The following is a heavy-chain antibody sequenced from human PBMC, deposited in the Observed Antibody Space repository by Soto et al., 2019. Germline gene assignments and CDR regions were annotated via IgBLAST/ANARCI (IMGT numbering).Heavy chain of an antibody. CDR1: GYTFTSYY. V-gene: IGHV1-2*02. CDR3: ARDRGYYYDSSGYFYFDY. CDR2: INPNSGGT. Sequence: ASVKVSCKASGYTFTSYYMHWVRQAPGQGPEWMGWINPNSGGTNYAQKFQGRVTMTRDTSISTAYMELSRLRSDDTAVYYCARDRGYYYDSSGYFYFDYWGQGTLVTVSS. D-gene: IGHD3-22*01. J-gene: IGHJ4*02.